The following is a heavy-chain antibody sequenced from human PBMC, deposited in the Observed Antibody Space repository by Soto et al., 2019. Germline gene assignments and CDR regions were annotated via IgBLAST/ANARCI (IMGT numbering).Heavy chain of an antibody. D-gene: IGHD2-8*01. CDR1: GFTFNSYY. V-gene: IGHV3-21*01. Sequence: EVQVVESGGGLVEPGGSLRLSCVASGFTFNSYYMSWVRQAPGKGLEWVSSISSGSSYIYYADSVKGRFTISRDNAKNSRYLQMDSLRAGDTAIYYCAREGVIVLVPGWLDPWGQGTLVTVSS. J-gene: IGHJ5*02. CDR3: AREGVIVLVPGWLDP. CDR2: ISSGSSYI.